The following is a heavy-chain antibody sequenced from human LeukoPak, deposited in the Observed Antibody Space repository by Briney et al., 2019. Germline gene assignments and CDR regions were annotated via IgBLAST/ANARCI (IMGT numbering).Heavy chain of an antibody. J-gene: IGHJ3*02. Sequence: PGGSLRLSCAASGFTFSSYSMNWVRQAPGKGLEWVSSISSSSSYIYYVDSVKGRFTISRDNAKNSLYLQMNSLRAEDTAVYYCARDLSSYDAFDIWGQGTMVTVSS. CDR1: GFTFSSYS. CDR3: ARDLSSYDAFDI. CDR2: ISSSSSYI. V-gene: IGHV3-21*01.